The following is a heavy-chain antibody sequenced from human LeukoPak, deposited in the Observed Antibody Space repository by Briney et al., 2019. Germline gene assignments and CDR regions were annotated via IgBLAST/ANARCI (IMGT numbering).Heavy chain of an antibody. CDR3: AKGRDGDWADY. J-gene: IGHJ4*02. D-gene: IGHD4-17*01. CDR2: ISYDGSNK. Sequence: GGSLRLSCAASGFTFSSYGMHWVRQAPGKGLEWVAVISYDGSNKYYADSVKGRFTIYRDNSKNTLYLQMNSLRAEDTAVYYCAKGRDGDWADYWGQGTLVTVSS. V-gene: IGHV3-30*18. CDR1: GFTFSSYG.